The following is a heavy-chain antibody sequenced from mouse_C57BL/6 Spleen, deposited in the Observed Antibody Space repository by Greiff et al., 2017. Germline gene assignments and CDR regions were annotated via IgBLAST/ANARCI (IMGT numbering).Heavy chain of an antibody. V-gene: IGHV1-82*01. J-gene: IGHJ4*01. CDR1: GYAFSSSW. Sequence: QVQLKQSGPELVQPGASVKISCKASGYAFSSSWMNWVKQRPGKGLEWIGRIYPGDGDTNYNGKFKGKATLTADKSSSTAYMQLSSLTSEDSAVYFCARGGLGYAMDYWGQGTSVTVSS. CDR2: IYPGDGDT. CDR3: ARGGLGYAMDY. D-gene: IGHD3-3*01.